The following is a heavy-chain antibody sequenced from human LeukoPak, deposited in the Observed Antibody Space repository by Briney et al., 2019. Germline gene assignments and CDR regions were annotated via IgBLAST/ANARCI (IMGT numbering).Heavy chain of an antibody. J-gene: IGHJ4*02. D-gene: IGHD3-3*01. CDR3: ARAGPYDFWSGYYPGYFDY. Sequence: GASVKVSCKASGYTFTSYGISWVRQAPGQGLEWMGWISAYNGNTNYAQKLQGRVTMTTDTSTSTAYMELRSLRSDDTAVYYCARAGPYDFWSGYYPGYFDYWGQGTLVTVSS. CDR2: ISAYNGNT. CDR1: GYTFTSYG. V-gene: IGHV1-18*01.